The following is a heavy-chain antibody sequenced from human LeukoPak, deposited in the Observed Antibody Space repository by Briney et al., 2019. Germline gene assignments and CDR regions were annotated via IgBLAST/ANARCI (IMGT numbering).Heavy chain of an antibody. V-gene: IGHV4-28*06. CDR2: IYFSGSG. J-gene: IGHJ4*02. Sequence: PSETLSLTCTVSGYTMSTSNWWGWIRQPPGKELEWIGYIYFSGSGDYNPSLMSRLTMSIHTSKNQLSLKLTSVTALDTAIYYCVGGGNYYWAPDFWGRGTLVTVSS. D-gene: IGHD3-22*01. CDR1: GYTMSTSNW. CDR3: VGGGNYYWAPDF.